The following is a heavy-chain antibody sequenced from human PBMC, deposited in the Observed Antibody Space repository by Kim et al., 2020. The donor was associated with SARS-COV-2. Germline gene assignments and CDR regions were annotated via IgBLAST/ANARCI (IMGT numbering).Heavy chain of an antibody. CDR1: GFTFSKYA. D-gene: IGHD3-10*01. CDR2: ITTSGGSI. Sequence: GGSLRLSCAASGFTFSKYAMSWVRQAPGKGLEWVSSITTSGGSIHYADSVEGRFTISRDNSKNTLYLQINSLSGEDTAVYYCANHRGVTLLDAFDVWGQGTLVTVSS. CDR3: ANHRGVTLLDAFDV. V-gene: IGHV3-23*01. J-gene: IGHJ3*01.